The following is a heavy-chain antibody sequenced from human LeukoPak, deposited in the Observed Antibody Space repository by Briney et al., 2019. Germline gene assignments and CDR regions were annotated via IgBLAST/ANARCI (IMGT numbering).Heavy chain of an antibody. CDR3: AKDKGSGWYGGFHDY. Sequence: GGSLRLSCAASGFTFSDYYMSWIRQAPGKGLEWVSYISSSGSTIYYADSVKGRFTISRDNAKNSLYLQMNSLRAEDTALYYCAKDKGSGWYGGFHDYWGQGTLVTVSS. J-gene: IGHJ4*02. V-gene: IGHV3-11*01. CDR1: GFTFSDYY. D-gene: IGHD6-19*01. CDR2: ISSSGSTI.